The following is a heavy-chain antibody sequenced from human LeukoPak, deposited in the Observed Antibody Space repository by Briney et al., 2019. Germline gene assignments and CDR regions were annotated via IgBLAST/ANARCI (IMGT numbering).Heavy chain of an antibody. CDR3: ARGGSYYYDDSGYYGYFEY. CDR1: GGSFSGYY. D-gene: IGHD3-22*01. V-gene: IGHV4-34*01. Sequence: PSETLSLTCAVYGGSFSGYYWSWIRQPPGKRLEWIGEINHSGSTNYNPSLKSRVTISVDTSKNQFSLKLSSVTAADTAVYYCARGGSYYYDDSGYYGYFEYWGQGTLVNVSS. CDR2: INHSGST. J-gene: IGHJ4*02.